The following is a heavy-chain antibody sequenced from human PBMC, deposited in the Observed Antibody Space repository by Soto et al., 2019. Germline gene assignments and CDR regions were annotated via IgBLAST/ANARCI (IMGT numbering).Heavy chain of an antibody. D-gene: IGHD3-16*02. V-gene: IGHV1-18*01. CDR2: ISAHNGNT. J-gene: IGHJ4*02. CDR1: GYGFTTYG. CDR3: ARGRYREC. Sequence: QVHLVQSGAEVKKPGASVKISCKGSGYGFTTYGITWVRQAPGQRLEWMAWISAHNGNTNYAQKLQGRVTVTRDTSTSTAYMELRSLRSDDTAVHYCARGRYRECWGQGALVTVSS.